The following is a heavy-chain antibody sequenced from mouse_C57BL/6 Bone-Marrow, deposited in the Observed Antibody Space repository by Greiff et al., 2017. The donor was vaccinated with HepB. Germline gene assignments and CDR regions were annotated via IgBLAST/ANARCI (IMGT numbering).Heavy chain of an antibody. CDR2: ISYDGSN. D-gene: IGHD2-12*01. CDR3: ARDPYTNYAMDY. V-gene: IGHV3-6*01. Sequence: ESGPGLVKPSQSLSLTCSVTGYSITSGYYWNWIRQFPGNKLEWMGYISYDGSNNYNPSLKNRISITRDTSKNQFFLKLNSVTTEDTATYYCARDPYTNYAMDYWGQGTSVTVSS. J-gene: IGHJ4*01. CDR1: GYSITSGYY.